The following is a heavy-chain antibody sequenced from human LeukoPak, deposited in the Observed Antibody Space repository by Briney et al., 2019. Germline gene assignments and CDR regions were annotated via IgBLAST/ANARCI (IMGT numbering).Heavy chain of an antibody. CDR1: GFTFRNYA. Sequence: PGGSLRLSCAASGFTFRNYAMSWVRQAPGKGLEWVSGLSGSGDTTYYADSVKGRFTISRDNFKNTLFLQMSSLRAEDTAVYYCAKDRGYDNNGYRDYWGQGTLVTVSS. CDR2: LSGSGDTT. CDR3: AKDRGYDNNGYRDY. V-gene: IGHV3-23*01. D-gene: IGHD3-22*01. J-gene: IGHJ4*02.